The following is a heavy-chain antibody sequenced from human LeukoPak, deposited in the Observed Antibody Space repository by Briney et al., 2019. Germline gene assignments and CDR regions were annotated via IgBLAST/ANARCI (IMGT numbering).Heavy chain of an antibody. Sequence: PSETLSLTCAVYGGSFSGYYWSWIRQPPGKGLEWIGEINHSGSTNYNPSLKSRVTISVDTSKNQFSLKLSSATAADTAVYYCVRGLGYSYGYYYGMDVWGQGTTVTVSS. V-gene: IGHV4-34*01. CDR1: GGSFSGYY. J-gene: IGHJ6*02. D-gene: IGHD5-18*01. CDR3: VRGLGYSYGYYYGMDV. CDR2: INHSGST.